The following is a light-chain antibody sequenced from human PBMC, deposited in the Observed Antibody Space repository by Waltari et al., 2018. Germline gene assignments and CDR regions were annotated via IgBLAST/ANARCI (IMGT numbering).Light chain of an antibody. J-gene: IGLJ3*02. CDR3: QSADTRSSFWV. Sequence: SYELTQPTSVSVSPGQTARITCSGSALANEYAFWYQQKPGQAPVLVIYRDSERPSGIPGRFSGSSSGTTVTLTISGVQAEDVADSYCQSADTRSSFWVFGGGTKLTVV. CDR2: RDS. V-gene: IGLV3-25*03. CDR1: ALANEY.